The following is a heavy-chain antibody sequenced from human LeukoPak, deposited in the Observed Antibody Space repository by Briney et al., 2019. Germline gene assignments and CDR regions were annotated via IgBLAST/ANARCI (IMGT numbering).Heavy chain of an antibody. J-gene: IGHJ4*02. CDR1: GGSISSGGYS. CDR3: ARARPLPDY. Sequence: SQTLSLTCAVSGGSISSGGYSWSWIRQPPGKGLEWIGYIYHSGSTYYNPSLKSRVTISVDRSKNQFSLKLSSVTAADTAVYYCARARPLPDYWAREPWSPSPQ. V-gene: IGHV4-30-2*01. CDR2: IYHSGST.